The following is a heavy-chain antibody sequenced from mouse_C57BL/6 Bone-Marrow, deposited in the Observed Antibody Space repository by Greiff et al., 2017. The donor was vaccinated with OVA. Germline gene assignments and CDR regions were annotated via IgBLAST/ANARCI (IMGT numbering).Heavy chain of an antibody. J-gene: IGHJ2*01. D-gene: IGHD4-1*01. V-gene: IGHV1-50*01. CDR3: ARSRLDGGYYFDY. CDR1: GYTFTSYW. Sequence: QVQLQQPGAELVKPGASVKLSCKASGYTFTSYWMQWVKQRPGQGLEWIGEIDPSDSYTNYNQKFKGKATLTVDTSSSTAYMQLSSLTSEDSAVYYCARSRLDGGYYFDYWGQGTTLTVSS. CDR2: IDPSDSYT.